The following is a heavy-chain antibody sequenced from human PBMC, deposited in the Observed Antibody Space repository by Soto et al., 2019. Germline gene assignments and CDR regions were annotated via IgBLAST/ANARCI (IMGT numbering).Heavy chain of an antibody. D-gene: IGHD2-2*01. CDR3: ASDGSSTANWLDH. CDR2: IYYTAGT. CDR1: GASLRIGGYY. V-gene: IGHV4-31*03. J-gene: IGHJ5*02. Sequence: TLALTCTVSGASLRIGGYYWAWIRQHPGKGLEGSVYIYYTAGTYYNPSLGSRVNISVDTSKNHFSLHLTPVTAADTAVSPGASDGSSTANWLDHWGQG.